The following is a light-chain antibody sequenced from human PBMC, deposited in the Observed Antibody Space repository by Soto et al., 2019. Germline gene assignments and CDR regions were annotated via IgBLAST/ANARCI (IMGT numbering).Light chain of an antibody. CDR2: GNI. J-gene: IGLJ1*01. CDR1: SSNIGAGYD. V-gene: IGLV1-40*01. Sequence: QSVLTQPPSVSGAPGQRVTISCTGSSSNIGAGYDVHWYQQRPGTAPKLLIFGNINRPSGVPDRFSGSKSGTSASLAITGLQTEDEGDYYWQSYDSTLSARYVFGTGTKLTAL. CDR3: QSYDSTLSARYV.